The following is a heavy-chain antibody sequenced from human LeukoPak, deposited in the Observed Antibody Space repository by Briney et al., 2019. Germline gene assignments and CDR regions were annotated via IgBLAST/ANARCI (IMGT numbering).Heavy chain of an antibody. D-gene: IGHD3-22*01. CDR3: ARDRSTDSSGYYYS. CDR1: GFTFSNYA. J-gene: IGHJ4*02. V-gene: IGHV3-23*01. Sequence: PGGSLRLSCAASGFTFSNYAMSWVRQAPGKGLEWVSGIYGGNTYYADSVKGRFTISRDNSKNTLYLQMNSLRAEDTAVYYCARDRSTDSSGYYYSWGQGTLVTVSS. CDR2: IYGGNT.